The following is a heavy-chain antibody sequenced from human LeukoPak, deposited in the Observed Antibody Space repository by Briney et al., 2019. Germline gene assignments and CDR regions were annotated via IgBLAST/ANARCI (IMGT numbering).Heavy chain of an antibody. CDR3: ARDTRPRD. CDR1: GFTFSNYW. J-gene: IGHJ4*02. Sequence: PGGSLRLSCAASGFTFSNYWMNWVRQAPGKGLEWVANIKEDGSEKYYVDSVKGRFTISRDNAKNSVYRQMKSLRVEDTAVYYCARDTRPRDWGQGTLVTVSS. V-gene: IGHV3-7*01. CDR2: IKEDGSEK.